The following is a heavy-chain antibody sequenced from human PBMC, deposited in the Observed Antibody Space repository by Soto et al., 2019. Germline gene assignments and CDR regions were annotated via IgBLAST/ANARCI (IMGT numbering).Heavy chain of an antibody. CDR2: VYWDDDK. V-gene: IGHV2-5*02. J-gene: IGHJ5*01. Sequence: QITLKESGPTLVNPTQTLTLTCTFSGFSLSTSGAAVGWIRQPPGKALEWLGLVYWDDDKRYSPSIKNRVTITKDTSKNQVVRTLTNAEPVDTATYYCAHRQLVTCFGLVTQTDVWFDSWGQGTLVNVPS. CDR3: AHRQLVTCFGLVTQTDVWFDS. CDR1: GFSLSTSGAA. D-gene: IGHD3-3*01.